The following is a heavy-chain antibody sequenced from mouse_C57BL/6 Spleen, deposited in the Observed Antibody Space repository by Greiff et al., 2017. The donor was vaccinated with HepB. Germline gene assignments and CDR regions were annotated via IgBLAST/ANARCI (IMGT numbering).Heavy chain of an antibody. J-gene: IGHJ2*01. CDR1: GYAFSSYW. Sequence: QVQLQQSGAELVKPGASVKISCKASGYAFSSYWMNWVKQRPGKGLEWIGQIYPGDGDTNYNGKFKGKATLTADKSSHTAYMQLSSLTSEDSAVYFCARSSLDPYFDYWGQGTTLTVSS. CDR2: IYPGDGDT. V-gene: IGHV1-80*01. CDR3: ARSSLDPYFDY. D-gene: IGHD6-1*01.